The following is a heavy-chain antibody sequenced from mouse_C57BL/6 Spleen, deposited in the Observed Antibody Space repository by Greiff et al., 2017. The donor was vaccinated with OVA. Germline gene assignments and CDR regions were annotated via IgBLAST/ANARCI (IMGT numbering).Heavy chain of an antibody. CDR1: GYTFTSYW. CDR2: IHPNSGST. D-gene: IGHD2-2*01. V-gene: IGHV1-64*01. J-gene: IGHJ1*03. CDR3: ARGGLSMVTTGYFDV. Sequence: QVQLKESGAELVKPGASVKLSCKASGYTFTSYWMHWVKQRPGQGLEWIGMIHPNSGSTNYTEKFKSKATLTVDKSSSTAYLQLSSLTSEDSAVYYCARGGLSMVTTGYFDVWGTGTTVTVSA.